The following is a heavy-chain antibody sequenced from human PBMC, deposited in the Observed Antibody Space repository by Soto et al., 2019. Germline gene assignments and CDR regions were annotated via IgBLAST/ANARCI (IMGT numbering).Heavy chain of an antibody. V-gene: IGHV1-8*01. CDR3: AREQDYDDYGDY. J-gene: IGHJ4*02. CDR2: MHPYSGNT. CDR1: GYTFPSYH. Sequence: QVQLVQSGAEVKKPGASVKVSCKASGYTFPSYHISWVRQATGQGLEWMGWMHPYSGNTAYAQKFQGRLTMTTNSSISTAYMELSSLTSEDTAVYYCAREQDYDDYGDYWGQGTLVTVSS. D-gene: IGHD4-17*01.